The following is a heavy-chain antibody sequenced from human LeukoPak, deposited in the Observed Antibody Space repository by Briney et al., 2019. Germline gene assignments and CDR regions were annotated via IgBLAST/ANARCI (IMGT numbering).Heavy chain of an antibody. CDR2: ISPGGGTT. V-gene: IGHV3-23*01. J-gene: IGHJ1*01. CDR1: GFAFGSEA. CDR3: ADHLSRH. Sequence: GGSLRLSCAVSGFAFGSEAMSWVRQSPARGLEWVASISPGGGTTYYADYVKGRFTISRDNSRNSLFVQMNSLRAEDTAVYYCADHLSRHWGQGTLVTVSS.